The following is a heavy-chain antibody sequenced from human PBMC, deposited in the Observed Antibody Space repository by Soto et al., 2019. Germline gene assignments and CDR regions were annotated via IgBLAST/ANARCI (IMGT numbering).Heavy chain of an antibody. CDR3: VKDLRSVRNEREAYC. J-gene: IGHJ4*02. D-gene: IGHD3-16*01. CDR1: GFSVSYSY. V-gene: IGHV3-66*01. CDR2: IYNGGTT. Sequence: EVQLVESGGGLVQPGESLRLSCAASGFSVSYSYMSWVRQTPWKGLEWVSVIYNGGTTYYADSVKGRFTISRDDSRNTLFLQMNSLRVDDTALYYCVKDLRSVRNEREAYCWGQGTLVTVSS.